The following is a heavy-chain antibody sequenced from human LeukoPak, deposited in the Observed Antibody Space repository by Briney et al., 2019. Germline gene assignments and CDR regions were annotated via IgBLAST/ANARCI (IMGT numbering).Heavy chain of an antibody. V-gene: IGHV4-59*01. CDR3: ARVSGSYWY. D-gene: IGHD1-26*01. CDR2: IYYSGST. J-gene: IGHJ4*02. CDR1: GGCISSYY. Sequence: SETLSLTCTVSGGCISSYYWSWIRQPPGKGLEWIGHIYYSGSTNYNPSLKSRVTISVDTSKNQFSLKLTSVTAADTAVYYCARVSGSYWYWGQGTLVTVSS.